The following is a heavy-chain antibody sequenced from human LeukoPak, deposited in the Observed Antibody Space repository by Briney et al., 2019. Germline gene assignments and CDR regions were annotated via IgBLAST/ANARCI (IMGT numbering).Heavy chain of an antibody. CDR1: GFAVSTNY. Sequence: GSPCPSRAASGFAVSTNYMTWVRQAPGKGLEWVSALYSGGSTYYADSVKGRFTISRDNSKNTLHLQMNSLRAEDTAVYYCARIWIGISGYIDYWAERPLLTVSS. D-gene: IGHD3-22*01. J-gene: IGHJ4*02. CDR2: LYSGGST. V-gene: IGHV3-66*01. CDR3: ARIWIGISGYIDY.